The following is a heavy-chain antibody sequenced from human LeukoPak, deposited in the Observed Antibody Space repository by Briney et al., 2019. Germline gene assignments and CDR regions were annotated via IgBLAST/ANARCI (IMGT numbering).Heavy chain of an antibody. CDR3: AKGDTTWELPHDY. J-gene: IGHJ4*02. Sequence: PGGSLRLSCAASGFTFSSYRMYWVRQAPGKGLVWVSRINSDGSSTTYADSVKGRFTISRDNSKNTLYLQMNSLRAEDTAVYYCAKGDTTWELPHDYWGQGTLVTVSS. CDR1: GFTFSSYR. D-gene: IGHD1-26*01. V-gene: IGHV3-74*01. CDR2: INSDGSST.